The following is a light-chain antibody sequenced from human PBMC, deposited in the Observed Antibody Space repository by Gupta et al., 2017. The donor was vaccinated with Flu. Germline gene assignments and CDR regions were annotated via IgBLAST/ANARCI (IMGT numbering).Light chain of an antibody. V-gene: IGKV3-20*01. Sequence: LSCAPGERATLSCRASQSVSSSYLAWYQQKPGQAPRLLIYGASSRATGIPDRFSGSGSGTDFTLTISRLEPEDFAVYYCQQYGSSPPRTFGQGTKVEIK. CDR2: GAS. CDR3: QQYGSSPPRT. CDR1: QSVSSSY. J-gene: IGKJ1*01.